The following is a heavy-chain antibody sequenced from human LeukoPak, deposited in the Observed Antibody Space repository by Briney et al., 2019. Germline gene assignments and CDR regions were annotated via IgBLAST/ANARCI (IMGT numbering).Heavy chain of an antibody. CDR2: IYYSGST. CDR3: ARHSSQRWDLDY. V-gene: IGHV4-39*01. J-gene: IGHJ4*02. CDR1: GDSISSSNYD. D-gene: IGHD1-26*01. Sequence: PSETLPLTCTVSGDSISSSNYDWGWIRQPPGKGLEWIGIIYYSGSTNYNPSLKSRVTISVDRSKDQFSLKLSSVTAADTAVYYCARHSSQRWDLDYAGQGTLVTVSS.